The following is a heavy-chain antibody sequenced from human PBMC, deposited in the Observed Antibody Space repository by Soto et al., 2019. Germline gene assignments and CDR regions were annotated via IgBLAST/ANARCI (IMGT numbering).Heavy chain of an antibody. CDR2: IYYSGST. CDR3: ARRYGYAFDI. CDR1: GGSISSYY. Sequence: SETLSLTCTVSGGSISSYYWSWIRQPPGKGLEWIGYIYYSGSTNYNPSIKSRVTISVDTSKNQFSLKLSSVTAADTAVYYCARRYGYAFDIWGQGTMVTVS. J-gene: IGHJ3*02. D-gene: IGHD4-17*01. V-gene: IGHV4-59*01.